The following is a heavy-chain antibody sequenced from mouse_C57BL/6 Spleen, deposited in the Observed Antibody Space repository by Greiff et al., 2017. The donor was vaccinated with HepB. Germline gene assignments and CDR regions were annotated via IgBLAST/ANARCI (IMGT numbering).Heavy chain of an antibody. CDR1: GFNIKDYY. CDR3: TTPYYSNYDYAMDY. J-gene: IGHJ4*01. V-gene: IGHV14-1*01. Sequence: VQLQQSGAELVRPGASVKLSCTASGFNIKDYYMHWVKQRPEQGLEWIGRIDPEDGDTEYAPKFQGKATMTADTSSNTAYLQLSRLTSEDTAAYYCTTPYYSNYDYAMDYWGQGTSVTVSS. CDR2: IDPEDGDT. D-gene: IGHD2-5*01.